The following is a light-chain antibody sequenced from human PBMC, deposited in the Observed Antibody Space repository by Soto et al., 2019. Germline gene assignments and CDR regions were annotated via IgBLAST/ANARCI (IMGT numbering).Light chain of an antibody. CDR2: GAS. Sequence: EVVLAQSPGTLSLSPGERATLSCRASQSVTNNYLAWFQQKLGQAPRLLIYGASTRAIGIPDRFIGSGSGTDFTLTIRTVEPEDFAVYYCHQHGISPWTFGQGTRVDIK. V-gene: IGKV3-20*01. CDR1: QSVTNNY. CDR3: HQHGISPWT. J-gene: IGKJ1*01.